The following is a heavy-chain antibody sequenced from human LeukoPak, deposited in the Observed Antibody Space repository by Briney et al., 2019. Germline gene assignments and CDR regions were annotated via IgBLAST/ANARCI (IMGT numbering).Heavy chain of an antibody. CDR1: GYTFTGYY. CDR3: ARSYYYDSSSYYEDRYFDY. CDR2: INPNSGGT. V-gene: IGHV1-2*02. Sequence: ASVKVSCKASGYTFTGYYMHWVRQAPGQGLEWMGWINPNSGGTNYAQKFQGRVTMTRDTSISTAYMELSRLRSDDTAVYYCARSYYYDSSSYYEDRYFDYWGQGTLVTVSS. J-gene: IGHJ4*02. D-gene: IGHD3-22*01.